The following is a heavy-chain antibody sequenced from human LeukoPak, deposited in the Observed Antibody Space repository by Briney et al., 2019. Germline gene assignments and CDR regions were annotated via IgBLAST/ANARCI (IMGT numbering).Heavy chain of an antibody. CDR1: GYTFTGYY. CDR3: ARGRTYYYDSSGYWVDY. D-gene: IGHD3-22*01. Sequence: ASVKASCKASGYTFTGYYMQWVRQAPGQGLEWMGWINPNSGGTNYAQKFQGRVTMTRDTSISTAYMELSRLISDDTAVYYCARGRTYYYDSSGYWVDYWGQGTLVTVSS. J-gene: IGHJ4*02. V-gene: IGHV1-2*02. CDR2: INPNSGGT.